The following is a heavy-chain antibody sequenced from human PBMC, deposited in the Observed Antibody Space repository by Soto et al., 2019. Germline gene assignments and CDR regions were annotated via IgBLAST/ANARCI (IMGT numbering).Heavy chain of an antibody. D-gene: IGHD2-8*02. V-gene: IGHV3-23*01. CDR3: AKERTTGAHYALDY. J-gene: IGHJ4*02. CDR2: ITGSSDYT. CDR1: GFIFSSYA. Sequence: GGSLRLSCEASGFIFSSYAMNWVRQAPGKGLQWVSSITGSSDYTSYIASVKGRFTISRDNSKNTLYLQMNSLRAEDTAVYFCAKERTTGAHYALDYWSQGTLVTVSS.